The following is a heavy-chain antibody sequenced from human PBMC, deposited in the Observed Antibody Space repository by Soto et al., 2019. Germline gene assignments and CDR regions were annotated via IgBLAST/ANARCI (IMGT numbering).Heavy chain of an antibody. CDR2: INSDGSST. D-gene: IGHD5-12*01. CDR3: ARVYGGYLDYFDY. CDR1: GFTFSSYW. Sequence: GGSLRLSCAASGFTFSSYWMHWVRQAPGKGLVWVSRINSDGSSTSYADSVKGRFTISRDNAKNTLYLQMNSLRAEDTAVYYCARVYGGYLDYFDYWGQGTLVTVS. V-gene: IGHV3-74*01. J-gene: IGHJ4*02.